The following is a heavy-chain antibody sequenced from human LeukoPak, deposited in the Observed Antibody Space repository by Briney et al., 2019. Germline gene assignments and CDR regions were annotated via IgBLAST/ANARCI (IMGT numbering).Heavy chain of an antibody. CDR1: GYTFTCYS. J-gene: IGHJ4*02. V-gene: IGHV7-4-1*02. D-gene: IGHD3-16*01. CDR3: ARDASMINFDY. Sequence: ASVKVSCKASGYTFTCYSINWLRQAPGQGLEWMGWITTSTGKTTYAQGFTGRFVFSLDTSVSTTYLHINSLKAEDTAVYYCARDASMINFDYWGQGSLVTVSS. CDR2: ITTSTGKT.